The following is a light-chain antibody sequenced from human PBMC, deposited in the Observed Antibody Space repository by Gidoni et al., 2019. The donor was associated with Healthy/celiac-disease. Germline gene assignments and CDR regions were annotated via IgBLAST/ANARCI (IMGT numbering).Light chain of an antibody. CDR2: AAA. CDR1: QSISSY. Sequence: LHMTRAPSSLSASVGHRVTITCRASQSISSYLNWYQQKPGNAPKRMIYAAASLQSVGPSRFSGSGYGTDFTLTISSLQLEDFETYYCKQSYSTLTFGQGTRLEIK. CDR3: KQSYSTLT. J-gene: IGKJ5*01. V-gene: IGKV1-39*01.